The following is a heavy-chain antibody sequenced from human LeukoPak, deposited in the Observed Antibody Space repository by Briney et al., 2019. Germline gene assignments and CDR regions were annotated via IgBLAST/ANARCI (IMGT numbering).Heavy chain of an antibody. D-gene: IGHD2-15*01. J-gene: IGHJ4*02. CDR1: GGSISSSSYY. V-gene: IGHV4-39*01. Sequence: SETLSLTCTVSGGSISSSSYYWGWIRQPPGKGLEWIGSIYYSGSTYYNPSLESRVTISVDTSKNQFSLKLSSVTAADTAVYYCARTIAGGYCSGGSCFYDYWGRGTLVTVSS. CDR3: ARTIAGGYCSGGSCFYDY. CDR2: IYYSGST.